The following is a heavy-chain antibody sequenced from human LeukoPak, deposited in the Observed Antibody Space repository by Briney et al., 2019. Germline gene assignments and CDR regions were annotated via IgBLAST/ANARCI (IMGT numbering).Heavy chain of an antibody. CDR3: ARDDVTTVGAIDY. J-gene: IGHJ4*02. D-gene: IGHD4-23*01. Sequence: ASVKVSCKASGYTFTGYYMHWVRQAPGQGLEWMGWINPNSGGTNYAQKFQGRVTMTRDTSISTAYMELSRLRSDDTAVYYCARDDVTTVGAIDYWGQGTLVTVSS. CDR1: GYTFTGYY. V-gene: IGHV1-2*02. CDR2: INPNSGGT.